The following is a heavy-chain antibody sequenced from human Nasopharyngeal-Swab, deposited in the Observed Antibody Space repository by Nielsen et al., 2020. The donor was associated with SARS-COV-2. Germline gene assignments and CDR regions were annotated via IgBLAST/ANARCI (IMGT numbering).Heavy chain of an antibody. CDR3: ARHRYSSSWSWYFDY. D-gene: IGHD6-13*01. CDR2: TYYSGST. V-gene: IGHV4-39*01. CDR1: GGSISSSSYY. J-gene: IGHJ4*02. Sequence: SETLALTCTVSGGSISSSSYYWGWIRQPPGKGLEWIGSTYYSGSTYYNPSLKSRVTISVDTSKNQFSLKRSSVTAADTAVYYCARHRYSSSWSWYFDYWGQGTLVTVSS.